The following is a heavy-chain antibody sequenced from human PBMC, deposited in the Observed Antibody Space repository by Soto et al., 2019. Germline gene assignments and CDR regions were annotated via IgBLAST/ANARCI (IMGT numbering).Heavy chain of an antibody. CDR3: ARDNDFWSGYGPYYYGMDV. V-gene: IGHV1-46*01. Sequence: GASVKVSCKASGYTFTSYYMHWVRQAPGQGLEWMGIINPSGGSTSYAQKFQGRVTMTRDTSTSTVYMELSSLRSEDTAVYYCARDNDFWSGYGPYYYGMDVWGQGTTVTVSS. CDR2: INPSGGST. CDR1: GYTFTSYY. J-gene: IGHJ6*02. D-gene: IGHD3-3*01.